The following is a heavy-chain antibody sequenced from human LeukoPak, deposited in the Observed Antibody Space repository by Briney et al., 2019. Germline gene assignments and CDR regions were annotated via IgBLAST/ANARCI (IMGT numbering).Heavy chain of an antibody. Sequence: PGGSLRLSCAASGFTFSSYWMTWVRQAPGKGLEWVANIKQDASERYYVDSVKGRFTISRDNAKNSLYLQMNSPRAEDTAVYYCARERDGRFFDYWGQGTLVTVSS. D-gene: IGHD5-24*01. CDR2: IKQDASER. V-gene: IGHV3-7*01. CDR3: ARERDGRFFDY. J-gene: IGHJ4*02. CDR1: GFTFSSYW.